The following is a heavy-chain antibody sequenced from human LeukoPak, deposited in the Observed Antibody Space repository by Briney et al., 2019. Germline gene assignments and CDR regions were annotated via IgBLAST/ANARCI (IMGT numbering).Heavy chain of an antibody. CDR1: GYSFTSYW. D-gene: IGHD3-22*01. J-gene: IGHJ5*02. CDR3: ASLGRDSSGLNWFDP. CDR2: IYPGDPDT. V-gene: IGHV5-51*01. Sequence: GESLKISCKGSGYSFTSYWIGWVRQMPGKGLEWMGIIYPGDPDTRYSPPFQGQVTISADKSISTAYLQWSSLKASDTAMYYCASLGRDSSGLNWFDPWGQGTLVTVSS.